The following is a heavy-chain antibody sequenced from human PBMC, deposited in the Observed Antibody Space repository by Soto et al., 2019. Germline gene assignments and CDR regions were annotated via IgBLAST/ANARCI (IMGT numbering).Heavy chain of an antibody. D-gene: IGHD3-3*01. CDR2: IYWDDDK. CDR3: AHSVLRSLEWSDLTYEWFDP. CDR1: GFSLSTSGVG. J-gene: IGHJ5*02. V-gene: IGHV2-5*02. Sequence: QITLKESGPTLVKPTQTLTLTCTFSGFSLSTSGVGVVWIRQPPGKALEWLALIYWDDDKLYSPSLKSRITIAKDTPNSQVVLTMTSMDPVDTATYSCAHSVLRSLEWSDLTYEWFDPWCQGSLVTVSS.